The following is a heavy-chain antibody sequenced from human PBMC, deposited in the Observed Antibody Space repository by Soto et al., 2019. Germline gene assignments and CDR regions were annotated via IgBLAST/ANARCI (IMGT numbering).Heavy chain of an antibody. D-gene: IGHD3-22*01. CDR1: GFTFSSYA. J-gene: IGHJ4*02. CDR2: ISYDGSNK. CDR3: ARGPANYYDRSRYYYVGFDY. V-gene: IGHV3-30-3*01. Sequence: GGSLRLSCAASGFTFSSYAMHWVRQAPGKGLEWVAVISYDGSNKYYADSVKGRFTISRDNSKNTLYLQMNSLRAEDTAVYYCARGPANYYDRSRYYYVGFDYWGQGDLVTVSS.